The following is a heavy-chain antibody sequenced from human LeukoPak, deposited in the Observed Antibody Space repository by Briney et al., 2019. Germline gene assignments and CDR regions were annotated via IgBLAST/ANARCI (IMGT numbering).Heavy chain of an antibody. D-gene: IGHD6-13*01. CDR1: GYTFTGYY. CDR2: INPHSGGT. V-gene: IGHV1-2*02. J-gene: IGHJ6*03. Sequence: ASVKVSCKASGYTFTGYYIHWVRQAPGQGLEWMGWINPHSGGTNYAQKFQGRVTITADESTSTAYMELSSLRSEDTAVYYCARDSSSWYPYMDVWGKGTTVTISS. CDR3: ARDSSSWYPYMDV.